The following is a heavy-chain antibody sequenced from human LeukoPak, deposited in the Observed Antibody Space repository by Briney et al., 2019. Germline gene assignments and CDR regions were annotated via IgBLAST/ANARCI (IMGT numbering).Heavy chain of an antibody. D-gene: IGHD3-3*01. J-gene: IGHJ5*02. CDR1: GYTFTSFD. V-gene: IGHV1-8*01. Sequence: ASVKVSCKASGYTFTSFDMNWVRQATGQGLEWMGWMNPNSGNTGYAQKLQGRVTMTRDTSISTAYMELSRLRSDDTAVHYCARGTYYDFWSGYSAHGWFDPWGQGTLVTVSS. CDR3: ARGTYYDFWSGYSAHGWFDP. CDR2: MNPNSGNT.